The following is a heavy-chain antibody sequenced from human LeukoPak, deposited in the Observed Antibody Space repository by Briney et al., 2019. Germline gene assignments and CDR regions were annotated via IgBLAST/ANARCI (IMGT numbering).Heavy chain of an antibody. D-gene: IGHD5-12*01. Sequence: GESLKISCKASGYSFTNYWIGWVRQLPGKGLEWMVIIYPGDSDTRYSPSFQGQVTISADKSISTAYLQWSSLKASDTATYYCARSSATIYYYYGMDVWGQGTTVTVSS. CDR2: IYPGDSDT. CDR3: ARSSATIYYYYGMDV. J-gene: IGHJ6*02. V-gene: IGHV5-51*01. CDR1: GYSFTNYW.